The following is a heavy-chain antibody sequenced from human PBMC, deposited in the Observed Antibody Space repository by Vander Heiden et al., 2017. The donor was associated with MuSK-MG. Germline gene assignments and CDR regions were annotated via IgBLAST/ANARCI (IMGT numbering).Heavy chain of an antibody. V-gene: IGHV4-34*01. CDR2: INHSGNT. Sequence: QVQLQQWGAGLLTPSETLSLRCAVYGASFSDYYWNWIRQPPGKGLEWIGQINHSGNTNYNPSLKSRVTISADTPKKQISLKLISVTAADTAVYYCARVGSSSLDYWGQGTLVTVSS. J-gene: IGHJ4*02. D-gene: IGHD6-6*01. CDR3: ARVGSSSLDY. CDR1: GASFSDYY.